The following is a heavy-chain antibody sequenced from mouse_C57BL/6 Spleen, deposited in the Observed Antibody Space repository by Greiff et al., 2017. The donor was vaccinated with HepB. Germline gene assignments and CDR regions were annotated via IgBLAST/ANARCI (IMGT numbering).Heavy chain of an antibody. CDR3: ARRGSRDYYAMDY. Sequence: QVHVKQSGAELVKPGASVKISCKASGYAFSSYWMNWVKQRPGKGLEWIGQIYPGDGDTNYNGKFKGKATLTADKSSSTAYMQLSSLTSEDSAVYFCARRGSRDYYAMDYWGQGTSVTVSS. CDR2: IYPGDGDT. D-gene: IGHD3-1*01. J-gene: IGHJ4*01. CDR1: GYAFSSYW. V-gene: IGHV1-80*01.